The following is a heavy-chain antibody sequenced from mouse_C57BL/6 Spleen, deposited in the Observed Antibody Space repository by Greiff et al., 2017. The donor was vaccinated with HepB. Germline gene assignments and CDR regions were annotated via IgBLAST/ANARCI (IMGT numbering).Heavy chain of an antibody. D-gene: IGHD4-1*01. CDR1: GYSFTSYY. CDR3: ARSPWDYFDY. Sequence: QVQLQQSGPELVKPGASVKISCKASGYSFTSYYIHWVKQRPGQGLEWIGWIYPGSGNTKYNEKFKGKATLTADTSSSTAYMQLSSLTSEDSAVYYCARSPWDYFDYWGQGTTLTVSS. J-gene: IGHJ2*01. CDR2: IYPGSGNT. V-gene: IGHV1-66*01.